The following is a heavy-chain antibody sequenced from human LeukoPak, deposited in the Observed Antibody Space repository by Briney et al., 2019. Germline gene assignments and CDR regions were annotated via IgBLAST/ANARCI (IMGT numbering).Heavy chain of an antibody. Sequence: SETLSLTCAVNGESLSGYYWSWIRQPPGKGLEWIGYIYYSGSTNYNPSLKSRVTISVDTSKNQFSLKLSSVTAADTAVYYCARSSWYGFDYWGQGTLVTVSS. CDR3: ARSSWYGFDY. J-gene: IGHJ4*02. CDR1: GESLSGYY. CDR2: IYYSGST. D-gene: IGHD6-13*01. V-gene: IGHV4-59*01.